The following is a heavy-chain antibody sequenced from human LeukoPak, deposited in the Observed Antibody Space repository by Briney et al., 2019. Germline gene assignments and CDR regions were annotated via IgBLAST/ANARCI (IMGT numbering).Heavy chain of an antibody. V-gene: IGHV4-61*05. J-gene: IGHJ4*02. CDR2: IYYSGST. Sequence: SETLSLTCTVSGGSISSSSYYWGWIRQPPGKGLEWIGYIYYSGSTNYNPSLKSRVTISVDTSKNQFSLKLSSVTAADTAVYYCARQASALGGSEPELGRTFDYWGQGTLVTVSS. CDR1: GGSISSSSYY. CDR3: ARQASALGGSEPELGRTFDY. D-gene: IGHD3-10*01.